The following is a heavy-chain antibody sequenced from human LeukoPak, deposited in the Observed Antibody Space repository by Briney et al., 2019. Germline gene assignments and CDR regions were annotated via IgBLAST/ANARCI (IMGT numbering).Heavy chain of an antibody. CDR2: IKSKTDGGTT. CDR3: VRVVTTGSGWYHFDN. Sequence: PGGSLRLSCAASGFTFSNAWMSWVRQAPGKGLEWDGRIKSKTDGGTTDYAAPVKGRFTISRDDSKNTLYLQLNSLKTEDTAVYYCVRVVTTGSGWYHFDNWGQGTLVTVSS. CDR1: GFTFSNAW. J-gene: IGHJ4*02. D-gene: IGHD6-13*01. V-gene: IGHV3-15*01.